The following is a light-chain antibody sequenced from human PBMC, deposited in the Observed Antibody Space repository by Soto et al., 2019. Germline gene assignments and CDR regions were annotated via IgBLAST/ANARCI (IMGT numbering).Light chain of an antibody. CDR1: QSVSSSY. J-gene: IGKJ1*01. Sequence: EIVLTQSPGTLSLSPGERATLSCRASQSVSSSYLAWYQQKPGQAPRLLIYGASSRATGIPDRFSGSGSGTDFTLTISRLEAEDFAVYYCQQYGSSPTWTLGQGTKVEIK. V-gene: IGKV3-20*01. CDR3: QQYGSSPTWT. CDR2: GAS.